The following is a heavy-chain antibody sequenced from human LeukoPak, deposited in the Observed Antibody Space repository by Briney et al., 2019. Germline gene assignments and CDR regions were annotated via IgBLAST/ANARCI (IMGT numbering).Heavy chain of an antibody. CDR3: VCGGELGSLDY. CDR1: GFTFSSYS. Sequence: GGSLRLSCAASGFTFSSYSMNWVRQAPGKGLEWVSYISSSSSTIYYADSVKGRFTISRDNAKNSLYLKMNSLRAEDTAVYYCVCGGELGSLDYWGQGTLVTVSS. CDR2: ISSSSSTI. V-gene: IGHV3-48*01. J-gene: IGHJ4*02. D-gene: IGHD7-27*01.